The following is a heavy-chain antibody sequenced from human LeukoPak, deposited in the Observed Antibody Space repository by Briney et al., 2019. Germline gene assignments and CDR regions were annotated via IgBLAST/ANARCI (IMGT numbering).Heavy chain of an antibody. V-gene: IGHV4-4*07. CDR1: GGPISTYY. D-gene: IGHD6-13*01. Sequence: SETLSLTCTVSGGPISTYYWSWIRQPPGKGLEWIGRIYTSGSTNYNPSLKSRVTMSVDTSKNQFSLKLSSVTAADTAVYYCARGGKGYSSSWSGDAFDIWGQGTMVTVSS. CDR3: ARGGKGYSSSWSGDAFDI. CDR2: IYTSGST. J-gene: IGHJ3*02.